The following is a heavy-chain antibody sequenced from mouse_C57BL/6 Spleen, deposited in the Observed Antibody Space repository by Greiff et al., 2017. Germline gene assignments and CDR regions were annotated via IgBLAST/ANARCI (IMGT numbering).Heavy chain of an antibody. Sequence: EVQGVESGPELVKPGASVKMSCKASGYTFTDYNMHWVKQSHGKSLEWIGYINPNNGGTSYNQKFKGKATLTVNKSSSTAYMALRSLTSEDSAVYYCARGSSGYSWFAYWGQGTLVTVSA. J-gene: IGHJ3*01. CDR2: INPNNGGT. V-gene: IGHV1-22*01. D-gene: IGHD3-2*02. CDR3: ARGSSGYSWFAY. CDR1: GYTFTDYN.